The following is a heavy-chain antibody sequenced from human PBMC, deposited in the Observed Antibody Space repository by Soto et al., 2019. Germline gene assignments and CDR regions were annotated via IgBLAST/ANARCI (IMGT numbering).Heavy chain of an antibody. Sequence: PSETLSLTCTVSGGSISSGGYYWSWIRQHPGKGLEWIGYIYYSGSTYYNPSLKSRVTISVDTSKNQFSLKLSSVTAADTAVYYCARVRLWLPDRPRKDYYYYYYMDVWGKGTTVTVSS. CDR1: GGSISSGGYY. V-gene: IGHV4-31*03. CDR2: IYYSGST. CDR3: ARVRLWLPDRPRKDYYYYYYMDV. J-gene: IGHJ6*03. D-gene: IGHD5-18*01.